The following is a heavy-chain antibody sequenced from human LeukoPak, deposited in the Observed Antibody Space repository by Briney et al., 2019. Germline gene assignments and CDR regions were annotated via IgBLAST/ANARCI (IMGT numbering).Heavy chain of an antibody. CDR3: ARDKSPYYYDSSGYYFDY. Sequence: SVKVSCKASGGTFSSYTISWVRQAPGQGLEWMGGIIPIFGTANYAQKFQGRVTITADESTSTAYMELSSLRSEDTAVYYCARDKSPYYYDSSGYYFDYWGQGTLVTVSS. CDR2: IIPIFGTA. D-gene: IGHD3-22*01. CDR1: GGTFSSYT. V-gene: IGHV1-69*13. J-gene: IGHJ4*02.